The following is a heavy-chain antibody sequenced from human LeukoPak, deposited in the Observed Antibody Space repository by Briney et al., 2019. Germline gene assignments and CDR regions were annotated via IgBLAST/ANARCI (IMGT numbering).Heavy chain of an antibody. V-gene: IGHV3-48*01. CDR2: ISSSSSAI. CDR1: GFTFSSYS. Sequence: AGGSLRLSCAASGFTFSSYSMNWVRQAPGKGLEWVSYISSSSSAIYYADSVKGRFTISRDNSKNTLYLQMNSLRAEDTAVYYCAKVRKSLGITIFGVVRDFDYWGQGTLVTVSS. CDR3: AKVRKSLGITIFGVVRDFDY. D-gene: IGHD3-3*01. J-gene: IGHJ4*02.